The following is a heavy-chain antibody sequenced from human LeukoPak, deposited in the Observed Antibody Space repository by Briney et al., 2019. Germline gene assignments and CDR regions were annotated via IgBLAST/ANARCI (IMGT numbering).Heavy chain of an antibody. CDR2: ISSGGNTI. CDR1: GLTFSDSY. V-gene: IGHV3-11*04. Sequence: GGSLRLSCAASGLTFSDSYMSWIRQAPGKGLEWVSYISSGGNTIKYADSVKGRFIISRDNARNSLYLQINSLRAEDTAVYYCATASLYFDNWGQGTLVTVSS. CDR3: ATASLYFDN. J-gene: IGHJ4*02.